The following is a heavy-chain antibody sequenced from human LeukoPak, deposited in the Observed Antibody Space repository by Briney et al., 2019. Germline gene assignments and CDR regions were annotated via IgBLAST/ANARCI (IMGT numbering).Heavy chain of an antibody. D-gene: IGHD4/OR15-4a*01. CDR2: IKEDGGET. Sequence: GGSLRLSCVASGFVFSNYWMGWVRQAPGKGLEWVANIKEDGGETYYVDSVKGRFTISRDNAKNSLDLQMNSLRDEDTAVYYCARRKYVQTTFDYWGQGTLVTVSS. J-gene: IGHJ4*02. CDR3: ARRKYVQTTFDY. V-gene: IGHV3-7*01. CDR1: GFVFSNYW.